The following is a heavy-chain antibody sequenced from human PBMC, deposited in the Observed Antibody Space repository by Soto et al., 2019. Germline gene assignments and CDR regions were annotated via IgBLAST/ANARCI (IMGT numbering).Heavy chain of an antibody. CDR1: GGTLSSYA. V-gene: IGHV1-69*01. D-gene: IGHD2-21*02. Sequence: ASVKVSCTASGGTLSSYAISWVRQAPGQGLEWMGGIIPIFGTANYAQKFQGRVTITADESTSTAYMELSSLRSEDTAVYYCASAGGCGGDCYTYYYYYGMDVWGQGTTVTV. CDR2: IIPIFGTA. CDR3: ASAGGCGGDCYTYYYYYGMDV. J-gene: IGHJ6*02.